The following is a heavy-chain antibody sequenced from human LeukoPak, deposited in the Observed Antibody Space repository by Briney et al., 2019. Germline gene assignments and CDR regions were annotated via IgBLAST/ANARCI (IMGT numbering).Heavy chain of an antibody. CDR3: ARDEAVAGYYYGMDV. V-gene: IGHV3-30-3*01. Sequence: GGTLRLSCADSGFTFSSYAMHWVRHAPGKGLEWMTVISYDGSNKYYADSVKGRFTISRDNSKNTLYLQMNSLRAEDTAVYYCARDEAVAGYYYGMDVWGQGTTVTVSS. CDR1: GFTFSSYA. J-gene: IGHJ6*02. CDR2: ISYDGSNK. D-gene: IGHD6-19*01.